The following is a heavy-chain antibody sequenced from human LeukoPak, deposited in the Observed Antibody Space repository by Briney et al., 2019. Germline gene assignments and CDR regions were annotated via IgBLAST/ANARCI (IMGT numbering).Heavy chain of an antibody. CDR2: ISGSGGST. V-gene: IGHV3-23*01. D-gene: IGHD3-22*01. Sequence: GGSLRLSCAASGFTFSSYGMHWVRQAPGKGLEWVSAISGSGGSTYYADSVKGRFTISRDNSKNTLYLQMNSLRAEDTAVYYCAKGSPYYDSSGYRVYWGQGTLVTVSS. J-gene: IGHJ4*02. CDR3: AKGSPYYDSSGYRVY. CDR1: GFTFSSYG.